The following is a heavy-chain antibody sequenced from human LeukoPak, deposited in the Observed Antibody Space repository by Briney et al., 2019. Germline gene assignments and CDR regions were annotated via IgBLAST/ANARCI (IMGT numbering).Heavy chain of an antibody. V-gene: IGHV3-53*01. D-gene: IGHD4-23*01. CDR1: GFTVSSYA. CDR2: IYSGGST. Sequence: GGSLRLSCAASGFTVSSYAMHWVRQAPGKGLEWVSVIYSGGSTYYADSVKGRFTISRDNSKNTLYLQMNSLRAEDTAVYYCARDPYGGNSAGGYWGQGTLVTVSS. J-gene: IGHJ4*02. CDR3: ARDPYGGNSAGGY.